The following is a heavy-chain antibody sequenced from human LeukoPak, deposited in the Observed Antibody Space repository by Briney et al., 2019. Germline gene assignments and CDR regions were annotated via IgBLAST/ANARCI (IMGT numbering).Heavy chain of an antibody. CDR3: ARHKSGIDWFDP. CDR1: GGSFSGYY. Sequence: SETLSLTCAVYGGSFSGYYWSWIRQPPGKGLEWIGEINHSGSTNCNPSLKSRVTISVDTSKNQFSLRVTSVTAADTALYYCARHKSGIDWFDPWGQGTLVTVSS. V-gene: IGHV4-34*01. D-gene: IGHD1-14*01. J-gene: IGHJ5*02. CDR2: INHSGST.